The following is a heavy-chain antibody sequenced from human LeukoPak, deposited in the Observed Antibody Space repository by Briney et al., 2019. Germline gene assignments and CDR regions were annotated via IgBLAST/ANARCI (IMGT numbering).Heavy chain of an antibody. Sequence: GASVKVSCKASGYTFTSYGISWVRHAPGQGLEWMGWISAYNGNTNYAQKLQGRVTMTTDTSTSTAYMELRSLRSDDTAVYYCAREGPGVDIVATIPPYFDYWGQGTLVTVSS. CDR2: ISAYNGNT. V-gene: IGHV1-18*01. CDR3: AREGPGVDIVATIPPYFDY. J-gene: IGHJ4*02. CDR1: GYTFTSYG. D-gene: IGHD5-12*01.